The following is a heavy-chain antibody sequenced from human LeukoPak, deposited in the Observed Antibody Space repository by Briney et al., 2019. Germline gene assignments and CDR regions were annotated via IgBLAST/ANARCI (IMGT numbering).Heavy chain of an antibody. CDR1: GYSFTSYW. D-gene: IGHD2-2*01. CDR3: ARASPYCSSTSCSFDY. V-gene: IGHV5-51*01. Sequence: GGALKISLKGSGYSFTSYWIGWGRPGPGKGGGWGGIIYPGECDTRYSPSFHGQVTISAANSTTTAYLQWSSLNASDTAMYYCARASPYCSSTSCSFDYWGQGTLVTVSS. J-gene: IGHJ4*02. CDR2: IYPGECDT.